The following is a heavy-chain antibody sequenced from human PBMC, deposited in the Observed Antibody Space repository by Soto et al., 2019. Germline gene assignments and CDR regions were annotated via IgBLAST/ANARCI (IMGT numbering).Heavy chain of an antibody. V-gene: IGHV4-39*01. CDR2: VSFSGSK. Sequence: SETLSLTCTVSGGSISTSAYYWGWIRQPPGKRLEWIGSVSFSGSKYYNPSFKSRVTFSIDTSKTLISLKLRSVTAADTAVYYCAGCSTWQGRDWFDPWGQGTLVTVSS. CDR3: AGCSTWQGRDWFDP. CDR1: GGSISTSAYY. D-gene: IGHD6-13*01. J-gene: IGHJ5*02.